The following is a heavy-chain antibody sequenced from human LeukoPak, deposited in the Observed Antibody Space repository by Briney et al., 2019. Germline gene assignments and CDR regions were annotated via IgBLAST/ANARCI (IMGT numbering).Heavy chain of an antibody. CDR2: IYPGDSDT. Sequence: PGESLKISCKGSGYSFTSYWIGWVRQMPGKGLEWMGIIYPGDSDTRYSPSFQGQVTISADKSISTAYLQWSSLKASDTAMYYCARWNQGSSWQLDAFDIWGQGTMVTVSS. V-gene: IGHV5-51*01. CDR3: ARWNQGSSWQLDAFDI. J-gene: IGHJ3*02. CDR1: GYSFTSYW. D-gene: IGHD6-13*01.